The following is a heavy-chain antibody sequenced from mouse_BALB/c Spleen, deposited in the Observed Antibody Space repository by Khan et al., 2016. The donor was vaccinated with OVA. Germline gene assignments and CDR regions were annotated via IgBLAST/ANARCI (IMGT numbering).Heavy chain of an antibody. CDR3: ARQPYYHYYIMDC. J-gene: IGHJ4*01. CDR1: GFSLTNYG. D-gene: IGHD2-10*01. V-gene: IGHV2-6-1*01. Sequence: QVQLKQSGPGLVAPSQSLSITCTISGFSLTNYGVHWVRQPPGKGLEWLVVIWSDGSTSYNSALKSRLIISKDNSKSQVFLKMNSLQTDDTAMYYCARQPYYHYYIMDCWGQGTSVTVSS. CDR2: IWSDGST.